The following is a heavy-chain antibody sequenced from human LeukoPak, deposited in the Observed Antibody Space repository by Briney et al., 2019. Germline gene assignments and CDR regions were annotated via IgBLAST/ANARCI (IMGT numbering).Heavy chain of an antibody. V-gene: IGHV3-23*01. CDR3: AKDVAKIVEATHSFDY. Sequence: GGSLRLSCAASGFTFSSYAMSWVRQAPGKGLEWVSAISGSGGSTYYADSVKGRFTISRDNSKNTLYLQMNSLRAEDTAVYYCAKDVAKIVEATHSFDYWGQGTLVTVSS. CDR1: GFTFSSYA. D-gene: IGHD1-26*01. CDR2: ISGSGGST. J-gene: IGHJ4*02.